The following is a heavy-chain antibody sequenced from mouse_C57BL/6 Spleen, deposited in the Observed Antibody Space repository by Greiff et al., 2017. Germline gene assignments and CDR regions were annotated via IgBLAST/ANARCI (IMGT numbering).Heavy chain of an antibody. CDR1: GYSFTGYY. Sequence: VQLKESGPELVKPGASVKISCKASGYSFTGYYMNWVKQSPEKSLEWIGEINPSTGGTTYNQKFKAKATLTVDKSSSTAYMQLKSLTSEDSAVYYCARTPIYYGNYVAMDYWGQGTSVTVSS. V-gene: IGHV1-42*01. CDR2: INPSTGGT. CDR3: ARTPIYYGNYVAMDY. J-gene: IGHJ4*01. D-gene: IGHD2-1*01.